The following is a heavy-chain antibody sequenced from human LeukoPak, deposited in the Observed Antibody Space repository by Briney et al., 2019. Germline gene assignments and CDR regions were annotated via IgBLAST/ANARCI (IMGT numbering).Heavy chain of an antibody. V-gene: IGHV3-23*01. Sequence: GGSLRLSCAASGFTFNNYFMTWVRQAPGKGLEWVSVISGSGGTTYYADSVEGRFTISRDNSQNTLYLQMNSLRADDTAVYYCAKLTSDWGQGTLVTVSS. CDR2: ISGSGGTT. CDR3: AKLTSD. J-gene: IGHJ4*02. CDR1: GFTFNNYF. D-gene: IGHD6-6*01.